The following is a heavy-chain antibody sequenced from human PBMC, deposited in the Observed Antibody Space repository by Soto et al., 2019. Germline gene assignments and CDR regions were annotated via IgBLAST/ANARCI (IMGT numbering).Heavy chain of an antibody. CDR3: ARASTLVDTQFDY. Sequence: QVQLVESGGGVVQPGRSLRLSCAASGFTFSSYAMHWVRQAPGKGLEWVAVISYDGSNKYYADSVKGRFTISRDNSKNTVYLEMNSMRADDTAVYYCARASTLVDTQFDYGGEGTMVT. CDR1: GFTFSSYA. V-gene: IGHV3-30-3*01. D-gene: IGHD6-13*01. J-gene: IGHJ4*02. CDR2: ISYDGSNK.